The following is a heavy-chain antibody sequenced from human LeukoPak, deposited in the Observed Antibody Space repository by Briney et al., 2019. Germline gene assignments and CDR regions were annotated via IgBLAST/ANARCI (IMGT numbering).Heavy chain of an antibody. D-gene: IGHD3-10*01. J-gene: IGHJ6*02. V-gene: IGHV4-59*02. CDR3: ARDSLGFGEAYGMDV. CDR2: IHHSGST. CDR1: GGAVSSYY. Sequence: PPESLSLTCTLSGGAVSSYYWSWIRQPPGRRLEWIGSIHHSGSTYYNPSLESRVTMSVDTSKSPLSLKLTSVTAADTAVYYCARDSLGFGEAYGMDVWGQGTTVIVSS.